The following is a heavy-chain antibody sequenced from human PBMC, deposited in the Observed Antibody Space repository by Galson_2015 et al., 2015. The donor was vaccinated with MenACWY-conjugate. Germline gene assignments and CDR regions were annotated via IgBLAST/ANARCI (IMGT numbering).Heavy chain of an antibody. Sequence: SLRLSCAASGFAFSSYAMHWVRQAPGKGLEWVAGLIGAGTSYYADSVKGRFTISRDTSRTTLYLQMNSLRDEDTGIYYCAKDIVFGDGRWCFDLWGRGTLVTVSS. V-gene: IGHV3-30*04. CDR2: LIGAGTS. CDR1: GFAFSSYA. CDR3: AKDIVFGDGRWCFDL. J-gene: IGHJ2*01. D-gene: IGHD3-16*01.